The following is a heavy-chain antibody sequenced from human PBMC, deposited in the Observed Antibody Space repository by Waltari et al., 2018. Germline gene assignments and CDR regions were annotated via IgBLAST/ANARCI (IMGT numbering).Heavy chain of an antibody. CDR3: ATDRYSYGSGSYSNFDY. CDR2: FDPEDAET. D-gene: IGHD3-10*01. V-gene: IGHV1-24*01. J-gene: IGHJ4*02. CDR1: GYTLTELS. Sequence: QVQLVQSGAEVNKPRASVKVSCKVSGYTLTELSMHWLRQAPGQGLEWMGGFDPEDAETSYAQKLQGRVTMTEDRSTDTAYMELSSLRSEDTAVYYCATDRYSYGSGSYSNFDYWGQRTLVTVSS.